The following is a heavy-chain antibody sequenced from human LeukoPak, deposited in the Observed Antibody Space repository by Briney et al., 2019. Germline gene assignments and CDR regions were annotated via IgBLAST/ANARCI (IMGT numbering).Heavy chain of an antibody. Sequence: GGSLRLSCAASGFTFSSYAMSWVRQAPGKGLEWVSAIRGSGGSTYYADSVKGRFTISRDNSKNTLYLQMNSLRAEDTAVYFCAKAPPGGLLVNWFDPWGQGTLVTVSS. CDR1: GFTFSSYA. V-gene: IGHV3-23*01. J-gene: IGHJ5*02. D-gene: IGHD1-26*01. CDR3: AKAPPGGLLVNWFDP. CDR2: IRGSGGST.